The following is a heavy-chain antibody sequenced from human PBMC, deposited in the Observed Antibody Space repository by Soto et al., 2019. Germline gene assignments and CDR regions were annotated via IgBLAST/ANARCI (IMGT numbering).Heavy chain of an antibody. CDR3: ALASQCVLLGYFYAMDV. D-gene: IGHD2-8*01. J-gene: IGHJ6*02. V-gene: IGHV1-69*01. Sequence: QVLLVQSGAEVKKPGSSTQVSCKASGGTFSTYAFTWVRQAPGQGFEWIGGVIPLFNTPDYAQKFQGRVTITVDGSTSTVFLELRGLPSEDTAVYFCALASQCVLLGYFYAMDVWGQGTTVTVSS. CDR1: GGTFSTYA. CDR2: VIPLFNTP.